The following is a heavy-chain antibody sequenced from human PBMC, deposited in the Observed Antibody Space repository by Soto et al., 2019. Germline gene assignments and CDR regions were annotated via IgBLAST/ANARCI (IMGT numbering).Heavy chain of an antibody. Sequence: QPGGSLRLSCAASGFTFSSYAMSWVRQAPGKGLEWVSAISGSGGSTYYADSVKGRFTISRDNSKNTLYLQMNSLRAEDTAVYYCAKDRYDFWSGYYTFDYWGQGTLVTVSS. CDR3: AKDRYDFWSGYYTFDY. CDR2: ISGSGGST. CDR1: GFTFSSYA. J-gene: IGHJ4*02. D-gene: IGHD3-3*01. V-gene: IGHV3-23*01.